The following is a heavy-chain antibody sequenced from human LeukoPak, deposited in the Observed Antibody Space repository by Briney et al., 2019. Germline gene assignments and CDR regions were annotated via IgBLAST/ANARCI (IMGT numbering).Heavy chain of an antibody. D-gene: IGHD6-25*01. CDR1: GGSISGYY. J-gene: IGHJ3*02. CDR3: ARSAIDAFDI. V-gene: IGHV4-59*08. Sequence: SETLSLTCTVSGGSISGYYWSWIRQPPGKGLECIGYIYNSGSTNYNPSLKSRVSISVGTSKNQFSLKLSSVTAADTAVYYCARSAIDAFDIWGQGTMVTVSS. CDR2: IYNSGST.